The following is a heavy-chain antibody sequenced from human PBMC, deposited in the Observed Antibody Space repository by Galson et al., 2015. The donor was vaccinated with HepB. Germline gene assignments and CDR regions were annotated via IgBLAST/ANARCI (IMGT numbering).Heavy chain of an antibody. CDR1: GGSVSSGSYY. J-gene: IGHJ3*02. CDR3: ARFTRGYSYAFDI. D-gene: IGHD5-18*01. V-gene: IGHV4-61*01. Sequence: QVQLQESGPGLVKPSETLSLTCTVSGGSVSSGSYYWSWIRQPPGKGLEWIGYIYYSGSTNYNPSLKSRVTISVDTSKNQFSLKLSSVTAADTAVYYCARFTRGYSYAFDIWGQGTMVTVSS. CDR2: IYYSGST.